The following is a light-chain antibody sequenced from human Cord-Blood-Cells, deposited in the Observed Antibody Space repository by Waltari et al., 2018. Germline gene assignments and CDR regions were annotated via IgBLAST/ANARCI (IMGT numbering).Light chain of an antibody. Sequence: IQLTQSPSSLSASVGDRVTITCRASQGISSAFGWYQQKPGKAPKLLIYDAFSLESGVPSRFSGSGSGTDFTLTISSLQPEDFATYYCQQFNNYLFTFGPGTKVDIK. V-gene: IGKV1D-13*01. CDR2: DAF. CDR3: QQFNNYLFT. CDR1: QGISSA. J-gene: IGKJ3*01.